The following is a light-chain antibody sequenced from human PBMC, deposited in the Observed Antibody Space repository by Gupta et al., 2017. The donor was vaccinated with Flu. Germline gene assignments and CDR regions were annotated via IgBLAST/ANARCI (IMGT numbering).Light chain of an antibody. V-gene: IGKV1-12*01. CDR2: AAS. Sequence: DIQMTQSPSSVSASVGDRVTITCRASQGLNTWLAWYQQKPRKAPNLLIYAASTLRDGVPSRFSGSGSGTDFTLTISSLQPEDFATYYCQQGHSFPLTFGGGTKVEIK. CDR1: QGLNTW. J-gene: IGKJ4*01. CDR3: QQGHSFPLT.